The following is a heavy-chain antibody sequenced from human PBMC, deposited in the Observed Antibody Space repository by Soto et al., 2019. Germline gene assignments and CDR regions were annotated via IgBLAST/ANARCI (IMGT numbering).Heavy chain of an antibody. D-gene: IGHD2-2*02. J-gene: IGHJ6*02. CDR2: IIPIFGTA. V-gene: IGHV1-69*06. Sequence: GASVKVSCKASGGTFSSYAISWVRQAPGQGLEWMGGIIPIFGTANYAQKFQGRVTITADKSTSTAYMELSSLRSEGTAVYYCARGSPVVVVPAAIRPFYYYYGMDVWGQGTTVTVSS. CDR1: GGTFSSYA. CDR3: ARGSPVVVVPAAIRPFYYYYGMDV.